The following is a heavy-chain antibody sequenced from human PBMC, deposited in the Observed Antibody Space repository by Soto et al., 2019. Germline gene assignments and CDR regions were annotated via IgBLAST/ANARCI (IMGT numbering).Heavy chain of an antibody. CDR3: ARDRSCSSTSCYAGVHYYYGMDV. CDR1: GGSISSGGYY. J-gene: IGHJ6*02. Sequence: SETLSLTCTVSGGSISSGGYYWSWLRQHPGKGLEWIGYIYYSGSTYYNPSLKSRVTISVDTSKNQFSLKLSSVTAADTAVYYCARDRSCSSTSCYAGVHYYYGMDVWGQGTTVTVS. D-gene: IGHD2-2*01. V-gene: IGHV4-31*03. CDR2: IYYSGST.